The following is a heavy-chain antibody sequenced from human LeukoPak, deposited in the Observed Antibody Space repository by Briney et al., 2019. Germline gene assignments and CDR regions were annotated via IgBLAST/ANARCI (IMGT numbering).Heavy chain of an antibody. CDR2: IYSGGST. Sequence: GGSLRLPCAASGFTVSSSHMSWVRQAPGKGLEWVSVIYSGGSTYYADSVKGRFTISRDNSKNTLYLQMNSLRAEDTAVYHCARVGNYGDFDFWGQGTLVTVSS. CDR3: ARVGNYGDFDF. CDR1: GFTVSSSH. D-gene: IGHD4-17*01. V-gene: IGHV3-53*01. J-gene: IGHJ4*02.